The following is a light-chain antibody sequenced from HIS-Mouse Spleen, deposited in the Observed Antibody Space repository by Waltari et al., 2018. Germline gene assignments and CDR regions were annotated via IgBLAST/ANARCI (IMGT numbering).Light chain of an antibody. Sequence: QTVVTQEPSLTVSPGGTVTLTCASSTGAVTRGYYPNWFQQKPGQAPRVLIYSTSNKHSWTPARFSGSLLGGKAALTLSGVQPEDEAEYYCLLYYGGAVVFGGGTKLTVL. CDR1: TGAVTRGYY. V-gene: IGLV7-43*01. CDR3: LLYYGGAVV. J-gene: IGLJ2*01. CDR2: STS.